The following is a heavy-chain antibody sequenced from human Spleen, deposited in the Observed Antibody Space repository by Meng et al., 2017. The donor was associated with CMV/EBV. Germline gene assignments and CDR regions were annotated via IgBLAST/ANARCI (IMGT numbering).Heavy chain of an antibody. V-gene: IGHV2-26*01. CDR1: GFSLSDPSMG. CDR2: IFSSDEK. Sequence: SGPTLVKPTETLTLTCTVSGFSLSDPSMGVSWIRQPPGKALEWLAHIFSSDEKSYSTSLRSRLTISKDTSKSQVVLTMTYMDPVDTATYYCARTSGEYSTVFDPWGQGTLVTVSS. D-gene: IGHD6-6*01. CDR3: ARTSGEYSTVFDP. J-gene: IGHJ5*02.